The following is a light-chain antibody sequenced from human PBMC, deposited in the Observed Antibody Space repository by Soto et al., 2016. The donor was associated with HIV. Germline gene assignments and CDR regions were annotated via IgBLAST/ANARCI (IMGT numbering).Light chain of an antibody. CDR2: KSS. CDR1: QSISSW. Sequence: DIQMTQSPSTLSASVGDRVTITCRASQSISSWLAWYQQKPGKAPNLLVYKSSSLESGVPSRFSGSGSGTEFTLTISRLQPDDFATYYCQQYNTVPWTFGQGTKLEMK. CDR3: QQYNTVPWT. J-gene: IGKJ1*01. V-gene: IGKV1-5*03.